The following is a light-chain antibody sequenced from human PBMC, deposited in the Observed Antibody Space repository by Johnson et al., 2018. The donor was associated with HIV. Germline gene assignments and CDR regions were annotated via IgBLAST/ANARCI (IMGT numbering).Light chain of an antibody. CDR1: SSNIGNNY. CDR3: GTWDNSLRTAF. Sequence: QPVLTQPPSVSAAPGQKVTISCSGSSSNIGNNYVSWYQQVPGTAPKLLIYDNNRRPSGIPDRFSGSKSGSSATLGITGLQTGDEADYYCGTWDNSLRTAFFGTGTKFTVL. CDR2: DNN. J-gene: IGLJ1*01. V-gene: IGLV1-51*01.